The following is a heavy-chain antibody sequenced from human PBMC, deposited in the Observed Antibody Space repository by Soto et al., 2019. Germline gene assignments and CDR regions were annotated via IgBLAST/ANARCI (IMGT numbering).Heavy chain of an antibody. CDR3: ARHSLATQPGDY. D-gene: IGHD5-12*01. Sequence: PGESLKTSCKASGYSFSTYWIAWVRQRPGKGLDWMGIIYPGDSDTRYSPSFQGQVTISFYNSIDTAYLEWTTLRASDSAMYYCARHSLATQPGDYWGQGTRVTVSS. V-gene: IGHV5-51*01. CDR1: GYSFSTYW. CDR2: IYPGDSDT. J-gene: IGHJ4*02.